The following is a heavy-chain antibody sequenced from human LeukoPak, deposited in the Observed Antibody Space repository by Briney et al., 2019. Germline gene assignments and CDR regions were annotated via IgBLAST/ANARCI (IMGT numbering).Heavy chain of an antibody. Sequence: ASVKVSCKASGYTFTSYYMHWVRQAPGQGLEWMGIINPSGGSTSYAQKFQGRVTMTRDTSTSTVYMELSSLRSEDTAVYYCARDQVIRDYGYARDYYYYGMDVWGQGTTVTVSS. J-gene: IGHJ6*02. CDR3: ARDQVIRDYGYARDYYYYGMDV. V-gene: IGHV1-46*01. CDR2: INPSGGST. CDR1: GYTFTSYY. D-gene: IGHD4-17*01.